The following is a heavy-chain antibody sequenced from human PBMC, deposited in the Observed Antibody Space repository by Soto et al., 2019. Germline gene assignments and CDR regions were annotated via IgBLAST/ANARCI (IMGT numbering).Heavy chain of an antibody. Sequence: QVQLVESGGGVVQPGRSLRLSCAVSGFSFNSYTLHWVRQAPDKGLEWVAVISYDGSNKYYAGSVKGRSTISRDSSKNTLYLQMNSLRTEDTALYYCARVTGDRFDYWGQGTLVTVST. CDR3: ARVTGDRFDY. J-gene: IGHJ4*02. CDR1: GFSFNSYT. D-gene: IGHD2-21*02. CDR2: ISYDGSNK. V-gene: IGHV3-30-3*01.